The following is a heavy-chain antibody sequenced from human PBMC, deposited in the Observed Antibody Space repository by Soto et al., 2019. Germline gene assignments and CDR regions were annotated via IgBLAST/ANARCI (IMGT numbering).Heavy chain of an antibody. D-gene: IGHD5-18*01. J-gene: IGHJ5*02. CDR3: ARAQSAMGDNWFDP. Sequence: SVKVSCKASGATFSSYAISWVRQAPGQGLEWMGGIIPIFGTANYAQKFQGRVTITADESTSTAYMELSSLRSEDTAVYYCARAQSAMGDNWFDPWGQGTLVTVSS. CDR2: IIPIFGTA. V-gene: IGHV1-69*13. CDR1: GATFSSYA.